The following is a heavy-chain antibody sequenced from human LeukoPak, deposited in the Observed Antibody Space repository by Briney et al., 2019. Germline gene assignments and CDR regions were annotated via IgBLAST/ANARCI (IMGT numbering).Heavy chain of an antibody. D-gene: IGHD2-15*01. CDR1: GYTFTSYG. V-gene: IGHV1-18*01. CDR3: ARRLAYCSGGSCYPFEY. J-gene: IGHJ4*02. CDR2: ISAYNGNT. Sequence: ASVKVSCKASGYTFTSYGISWVRQAPGQGLEWMGWISAYNGNTNYAQKFQGRVTMTTETSTSTAYMELRSLRSDDTAVYYCARRLAYCSGGSCYPFEYWAREPWSPSPQ.